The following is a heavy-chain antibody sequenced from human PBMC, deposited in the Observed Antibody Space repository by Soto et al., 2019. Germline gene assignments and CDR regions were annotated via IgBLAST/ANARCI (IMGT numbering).Heavy chain of an antibody. Sequence: PGGSLRLSCATSGFTFSTYGIHWVRQAPGKGLEWVALIWHDGSVQYYADSVKGRFTISRDFSKNTVYLQMSSLRPEDTAVYYCARDHWSKSCSAISCSDFDFCGQGTPVTVSS. D-gene: IGHD2-15*01. CDR2: IWHDGSVQ. CDR1: GFTFSTYG. J-gene: IGHJ4*02. V-gene: IGHV3-33*01. CDR3: ARDHWSKSCSAISCSDFDF.